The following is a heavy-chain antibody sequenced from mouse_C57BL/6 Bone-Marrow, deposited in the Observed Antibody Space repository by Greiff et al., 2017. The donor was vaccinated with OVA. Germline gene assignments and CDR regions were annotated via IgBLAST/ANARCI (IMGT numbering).Heavy chain of an antibody. V-gene: IGHV1-64*01. CDR2: IHPNSGST. Sequence: QVQLQQPGAELVKPGASVKLSCKASGYTFTSYWMHWVKQRPGQGLEWIGMIHPNSGSTNYNEKFKSKATLTVDKSSSTAYMQLSSLTSEDSAVYYCATPVYYGNPFDYWGQGTTLTVSS. CDR1: GYTFTSYW. CDR3: ATPVYYGNPFDY. D-gene: IGHD2-1*01. J-gene: IGHJ2*01.